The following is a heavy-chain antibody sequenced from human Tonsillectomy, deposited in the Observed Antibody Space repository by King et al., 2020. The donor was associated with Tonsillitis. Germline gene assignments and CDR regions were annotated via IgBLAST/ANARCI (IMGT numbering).Heavy chain of an antibody. CDR2: IKSKAYGGTT. CDR1: GFTFGDYA. D-gene: IGHD3-22*01. J-gene: IGHJ6*02. Sequence: VQLVESGGGLVQPGRSLRLSCTASGFTFGDYAMSWVRQAPGKGLEWIGFIKSKAYGGTTEYAASVKGRFTISRDDSKSIAYLQMNSLKIGDTAAYYCRRGYYYSSPLYYYSGMDVWGQGTTVTVSS. CDR3: RRGYYYSSPLYYYSGMDV. V-gene: IGHV3-49*04.